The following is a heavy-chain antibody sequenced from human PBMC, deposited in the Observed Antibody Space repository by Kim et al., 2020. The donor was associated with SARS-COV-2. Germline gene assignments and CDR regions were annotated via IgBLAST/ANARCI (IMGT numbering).Heavy chain of an antibody. CDR2: ISFDGRNK. CDR1: GLRFENSA. D-gene: IGHD3-10*01. Sequence: GGSLRLSCAASGLRFENSAMNWVRQAPGKGLEWVAVISFDGRNKDYADFVKGRFTISRDNSESTLYLQMHSLRVADTAVYYCARGNYFESVSLSDYYNGMDVWGQGTTVTVSS. CDR3: ARGNYFESVSLSDYYNGMDV. J-gene: IGHJ6*02. V-gene: IGHV3-30-3*01.